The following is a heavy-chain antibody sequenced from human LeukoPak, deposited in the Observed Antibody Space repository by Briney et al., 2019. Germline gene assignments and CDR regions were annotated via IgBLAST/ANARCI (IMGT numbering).Heavy chain of an antibody. Sequence: GRSLRLSCAAPGFTFDDYAMHWVRQAPGKGLEWVSGINGSGGSTYYAGSVKGRFTISRDNSKNTLYLQMSSLRAENTALYYCAKGVGVVGATPLDYWGQGTLVTVSS. CDR2: INGSGGST. CDR3: AKGVGVVGATPLDY. CDR1: GFTFDDYA. V-gene: IGHV3-23*01. J-gene: IGHJ4*02. D-gene: IGHD1-26*01.